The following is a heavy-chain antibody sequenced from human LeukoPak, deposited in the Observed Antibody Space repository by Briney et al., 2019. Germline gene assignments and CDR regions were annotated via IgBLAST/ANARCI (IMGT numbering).Heavy chain of an antibody. V-gene: IGHV4-38-2*02. CDR1: GYSITSGYY. D-gene: IGHD3-22*01. CDR2: IYHSGTT. CDR3: ARGRDSSGYWSPFEY. Sequence: PSETLSLTCTVSGYSITSGYYWGWIRQPPGKGLEWIGTIYHSGTTYYNPSLKSRFTISVDTSKNQFSLKLSSVTAADTAVYYCARGRDSSGYWSPFEYWGQGTLVTVSS. J-gene: IGHJ4*02.